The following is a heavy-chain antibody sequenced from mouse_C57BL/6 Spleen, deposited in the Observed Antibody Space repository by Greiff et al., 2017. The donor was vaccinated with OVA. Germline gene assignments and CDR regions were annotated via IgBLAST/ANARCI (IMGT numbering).Heavy chain of an antibody. J-gene: IGHJ4*01. Sequence: VMLVESGPGLVQPSQSLSITCTVSGFSLTSYGVHWVRQSPGKGLEWLGVIWSGGSTDYNAAFMSRLSITKDNSKSQVFFKMNSLQADDTAIYYCAKNVHYYYAMDYWGQGTSVTVSS. CDR2: IWSGGST. V-gene: IGHV2-5*01. CDR1: GFSLTSYG. CDR3: AKNVHYYYAMDY.